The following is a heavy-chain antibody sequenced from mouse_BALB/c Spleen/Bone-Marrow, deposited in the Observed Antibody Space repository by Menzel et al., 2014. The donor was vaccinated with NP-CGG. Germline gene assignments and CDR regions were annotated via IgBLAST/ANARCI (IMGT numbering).Heavy chain of an antibody. CDR2: INPSSGYT. CDR3: ARSNGNYVLAY. D-gene: IGHD2-1*01. CDR1: GYTFTSYT. J-gene: IGHJ3*01. V-gene: IGHV1-4*01. Sequence: QVQLQHSGAELARPGASVKMSCKASGYTFTSYTMHWVKQRPGQGPEWIGYINPSSGYTNYNQKFKDKATLTADKSSSTAYMQLSSLTSEDSAVYYCARSNGNYVLAYWGQGTLVTVSA.